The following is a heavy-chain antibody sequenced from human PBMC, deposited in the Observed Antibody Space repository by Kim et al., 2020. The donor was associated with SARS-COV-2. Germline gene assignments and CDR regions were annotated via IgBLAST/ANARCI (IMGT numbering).Heavy chain of an antibody. D-gene: IGHD6-19*01. CDR2: IKPDGSLK. V-gene: IGHV3-7*03. J-gene: IGHJ4*02. CDR3: ARHLSGWKNFDY. Sequence: GGSLRLSCATSGFSFSSYWVSWVRQAPGKGLEWVATIKPDGSLKHYVDSVEGRFTISRDNGKNSVYLQMNSLRAEDTAVYYCARHLSGWKNFDYWGQGTLVTVSS. CDR1: GFSFSSYW.